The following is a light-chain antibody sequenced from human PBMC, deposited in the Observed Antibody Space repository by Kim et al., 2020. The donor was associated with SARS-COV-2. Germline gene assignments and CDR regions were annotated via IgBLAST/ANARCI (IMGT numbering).Light chain of an antibody. Sequence: SVSRERAAPFSSRARRGVSCIFAWYQQTPGQAPRLLFYGASTRATGIPARFSGSGSRTEFTLTSSSLQAEDVAVYYCQQNKNSPYTFGQGTKLEI. CDR1: RGVSCI. CDR3: QQNKNSPYT. V-gene: IGKV3D-15*01. CDR2: GAS. J-gene: IGKJ2*01.